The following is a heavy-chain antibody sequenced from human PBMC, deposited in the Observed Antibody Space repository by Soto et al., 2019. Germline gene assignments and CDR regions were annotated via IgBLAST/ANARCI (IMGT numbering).Heavy chain of an antibody. V-gene: IGHV4-38-2*02. CDR3: ARERGGSPF. D-gene: IGHD1-26*01. CDR2: IYHSGST. Sequence: SETLSLTCAVSGYSISSGYYWGWIRQPPGKGLEWIGSIYHSGSTYYNPSLKSRVTISVGTSKNQFSLKLSSVTAADTAVYYCARERGGSPFWGQGTLVTVSS. CDR1: GYSISSGYY. J-gene: IGHJ4*02.